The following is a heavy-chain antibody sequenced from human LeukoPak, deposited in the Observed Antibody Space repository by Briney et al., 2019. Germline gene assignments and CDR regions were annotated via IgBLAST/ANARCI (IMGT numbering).Heavy chain of an antibody. CDR2: ISWNSGSI. D-gene: IGHD3-3*01. CDR3: AKDIFRGFGVVILDY. Sequence: GGSLRLSCAASGFTFDDYAMHWVRQAPGKGLEWVSGISWNSGSIGYADSVKGRFTISRDNAKNSLYLQMNSLRAEDTALYYCAKDIFRGFGVVILDYWGQGTLVTVSS. V-gene: IGHV3-9*01. CDR1: GFTFDDYA. J-gene: IGHJ4*02.